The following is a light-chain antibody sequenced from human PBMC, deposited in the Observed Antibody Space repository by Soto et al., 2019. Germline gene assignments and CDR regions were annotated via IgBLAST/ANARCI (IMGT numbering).Light chain of an antibody. V-gene: IGKV4-1*01. CDR2: WAS. Sequence: DIVMTQSPDSLAVSLGERATINCKSSQSVLYSSNNKNYLAWYQQSPGQPPKLRIYWASTRESGVPDRFSGSGSETDFTLTITTLQAEDVAVYYCQQYESTPPTFGQGTKLEIK. J-gene: IGKJ2*01. CDR1: QSVLYSSNNKNY. CDR3: QQYESTPPT.